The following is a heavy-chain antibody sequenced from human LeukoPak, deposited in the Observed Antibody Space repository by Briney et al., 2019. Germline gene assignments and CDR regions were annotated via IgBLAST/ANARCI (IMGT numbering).Heavy chain of an antibody. CDR1: GYSLSEIT. V-gene: IGHV1-24*01. J-gene: IGHJ6*03. CDR3: ATISAENFQNYYYYYMHL. Sequence: GASVKVSCKVPGYSLSEITIHWVRQAPGKGLEWLGGFDPEDDATIYAQNLQGRVTMTDDTTTDTAYLELSSLTSDDTAVYYCATISAENFQNYYYYYMHLWGNGTTVTVAS. CDR2: FDPEDDAT.